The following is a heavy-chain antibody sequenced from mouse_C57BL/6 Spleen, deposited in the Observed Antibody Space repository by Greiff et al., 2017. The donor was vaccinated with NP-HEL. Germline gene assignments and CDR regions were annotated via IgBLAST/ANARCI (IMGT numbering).Heavy chain of an antibody. J-gene: IGHJ2*01. CDR3: ARMVTTAFDY. CDR1: GYTFTSYW. D-gene: IGHD2-2*01. CDR2: IHPNSGST. Sequence: QVHVKQSGAELVKPGASVKLSCKASGYTFTSYWMHWVKQRPGQGLEWIGMIHPNSGSTNYNEKFKSKATLTVDKSSSTAYMQLSSLTSEDSAVYYCARMVTTAFDYWGQGTTLTVSS. V-gene: IGHV1-64*01.